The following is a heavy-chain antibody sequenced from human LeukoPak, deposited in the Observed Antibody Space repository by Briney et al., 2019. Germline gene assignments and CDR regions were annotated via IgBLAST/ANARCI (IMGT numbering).Heavy chain of an antibody. CDR2: ISGSGGST. J-gene: IGHJ4*02. Sequence: GGSLRLSCAASGFTFSSYAMSWVRQAPGKGLEWVSAISGSGGSTYYADSVKGRFTISRDNSKNTLYLQMNSLRAEDTAVYYCAKDDYDSSGYYHHFDYWGQGTLVTVSS. D-gene: IGHD3-22*01. V-gene: IGHV3-23*01. CDR3: AKDDYDSSGYYHHFDY. CDR1: GFTFSSYA.